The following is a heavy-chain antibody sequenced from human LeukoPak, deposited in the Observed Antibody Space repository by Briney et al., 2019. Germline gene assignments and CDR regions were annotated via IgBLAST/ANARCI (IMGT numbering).Heavy chain of an antibody. V-gene: IGHV3-53*01. CDR1: GFTVSSKY. CDR3: ARAESSNWYWYFDL. CDR2: IYTGGDT. Sequence: PGGSLRLSCAASGFTVSSKYMSWVRQAPGKGLEGVSVIYTGGDTYYADSVKGRFTISRDNSKNTLYLQMTTLRAEDTAVYYCARAESSNWYWYFDLWGRGTLVTVSS. D-gene: IGHD6-13*01. J-gene: IGHJ2*01.